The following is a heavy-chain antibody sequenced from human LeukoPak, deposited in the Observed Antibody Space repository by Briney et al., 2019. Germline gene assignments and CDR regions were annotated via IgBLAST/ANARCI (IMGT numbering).Heavy chain of an antibody. CDR1: GGSISSYY. J-gene: IGHJ3*02. CDR3: ASLYYYGSDDAFDI. CDR2: VYTGGST. V-gene: IGHV4-4*07. D-gene: IGHD3-10*01. Sequence: SETLSLTCTVSGGSISSYYWSWIRQPPGKGLEWIGRVYTGGSTNYNPSLKSRVTISVDTSKNQFSLKLSSVTAADTAVYYCASLYYYGSDDAFDIWGQGTMVTVSS.